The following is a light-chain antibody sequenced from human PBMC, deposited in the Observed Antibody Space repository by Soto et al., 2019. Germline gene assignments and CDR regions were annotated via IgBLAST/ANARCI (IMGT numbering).Light chain of an antibody. Sequence: EVVMTQSPATLSLSPGERATLSCRSSQSVSGSYLAWYQQKPGQAPRLLIYGASSRATGVPDRFSGSGPGTDFTLTISRLEPEDFAVYYCQQYGSSPITFGQGTRLEI. CDR3: QQYGSSPIT. CDR2: GAS. V-gene: IGKV3-20*01. CDR1: QSVSGSY. J-gene: IGKJ5*01.